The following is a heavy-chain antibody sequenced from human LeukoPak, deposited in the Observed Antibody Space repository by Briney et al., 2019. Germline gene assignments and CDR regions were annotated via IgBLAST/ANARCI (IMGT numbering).Heavy chain of an antibody. Sequence: GGFLRLSCAASGFTFSSYGMHWVRQAPGKGLGWGAVIWYDGSIKYYADSVKDRFTISRDNPKNTLYLQMSSLRAEDTAVYYCAREPSFYGDYFGFDYWGQGTLVTVSS. J-gene: IGHJ4*02. V-gene: IGHV3-33*01. CDR2: IWYDGSIK. CDR3: AREPSFYGDYFGFDY. D-gene: IGHD4-17*01. CDR1: GFTFSSYG.